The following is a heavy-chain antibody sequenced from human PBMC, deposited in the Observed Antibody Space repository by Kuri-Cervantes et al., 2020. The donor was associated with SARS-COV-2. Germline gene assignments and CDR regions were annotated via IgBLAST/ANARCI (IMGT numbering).Heavy chain of an antibody. V-gene: IGHV4-34*01. Sequence: SETLSLTCAVYGGSFSGYYWSWIRQPPGKGLEWIGEINHSGSTNYNPSLKSRVTIPVDTSKNQFSLKLSSVTAADTAVYYCARGGRIAVAGILLPLYYYGMDVWGQGTTVTVSS. CDR3: ARGGRIAVAGILLPLYYYGMDV. CDR1: GGSFSGYY. J-gene: IGHJ6*02. D-gene: IGHD6-19*01. CDR2: INHSGST.